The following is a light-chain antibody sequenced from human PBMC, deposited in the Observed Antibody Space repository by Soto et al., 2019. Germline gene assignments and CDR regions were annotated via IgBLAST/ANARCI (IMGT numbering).Light chain of an antibody. J-gene: IGLJ2*01. V-gene: IGLV1-40*01. CDR2: ANT. CDR1: SANIGAGSA. CDR3: QAYAGSRSGSVV. Sequence: QSVLTQPPSVSGAPGQRVTISCTGSSANIGAGSAVHWYQQLPGTAPKLLIYANTYRPSGVPDRFSGSKSGTSASLAITRPQAEDEADDYFQAYAGSRSGSVVFGGGTKVTVL.